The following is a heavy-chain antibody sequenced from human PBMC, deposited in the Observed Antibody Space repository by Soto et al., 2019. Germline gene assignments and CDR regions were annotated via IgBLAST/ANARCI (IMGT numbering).Heavy chain of an antibody. CDR3: ARHSINPNWFDP. CDR1: GGSISSYY. J-gene: IGHJ5*02. CDR2: IYYSGST. Sequence: SETLSLTCTVSGGSISSYYWSWIRQPPGKGLEWIGYIYYSGSTNYNPSLKSRVTISVDTSKNQFSLKLSSVTAADTAVYYCARHSINPNWFDPWGQGTLVTVSS. V-gene: IGHV4-59*08. D-gene: IGHD3-9*01.